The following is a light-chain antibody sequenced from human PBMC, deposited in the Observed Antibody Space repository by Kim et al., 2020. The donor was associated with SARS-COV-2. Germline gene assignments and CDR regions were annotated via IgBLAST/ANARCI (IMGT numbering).Light chain of an antibody. J-gene: IGKJ2*01. Sequence: LSPGERATLSCRASQSVSSSYLAWYQQKPGQAPRLLIYGASSRATGIPDRFSGSGSGTDFTLTISRLEPEDFAVYFCQQYGNSPNTFGQGTKLEI. CDR3: QQYGNSPNT. V-gene: IGKV3-20*01. CDR1: QSVSSSY. CDR2: GAS.